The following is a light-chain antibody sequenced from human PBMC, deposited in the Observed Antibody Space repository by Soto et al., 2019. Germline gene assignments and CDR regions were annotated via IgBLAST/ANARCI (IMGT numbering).Light chain of an antibody. CDR1: SSVSTY. Sequence: VLTQSPATLSLSPGERATLSCRASSSVSTYLAWYRQKPGQAPRLLIYDASNRATGIPARFSGSGSGTDFTLTISSLEPEDFAVYYCQQRMNLPWTFGQGTKVEIK. J-gene: IGKJ1*01. CDR3: QQRMNLPWT. V-gene: IGKV3-11*01. CDR2: DAS.